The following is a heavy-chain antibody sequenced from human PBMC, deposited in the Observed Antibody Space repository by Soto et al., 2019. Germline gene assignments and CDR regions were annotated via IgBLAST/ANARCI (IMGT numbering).Heavy chain of an antibody. CDR2: IYYSGST. V-gene: IGHV4-61*01. D-gene: IGHD3-9*01. CDR1: GGSVSSGSYY. CDR3: ARAYFRNWFDP. J-gene: IGHJ5*02. Sequence: SETLSLTCTVSGGSVSSGSYYWSWIRQPPGKGLEWIGYIYYSGSTNYNPSLKSRVTISVDTSKNQFSLKLSSVTAADTAVYYCARAYFRNWFDPWGQGTLVTVSS.